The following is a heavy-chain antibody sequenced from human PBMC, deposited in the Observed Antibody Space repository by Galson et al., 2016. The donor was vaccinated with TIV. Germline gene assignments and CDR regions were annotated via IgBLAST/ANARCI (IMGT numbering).Heavy chain of an antibody. Sequence: SLRLSCAPSQFIFSDYEMNWVRQAPGKGLEWISYITSSGDTKHYADSVTGRFTISRDNAKNSLFLQMNSLRVEDTAIYYCVRGGTYYYDRSGYSDSFNIWGQGTLVTVSS. J-gene: IGHJ3*02. CDR2: ITSSGDTK. CDR3: VRGGTYYYDRSGYSDSFNI. CDR1: QFIFSDYE. D-gene: IGHD3-22*01. V-gene: IGHV3-48*03.